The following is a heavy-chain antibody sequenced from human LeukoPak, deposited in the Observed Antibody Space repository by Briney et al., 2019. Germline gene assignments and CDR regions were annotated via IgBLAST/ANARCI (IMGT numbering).Heavy chain of an antibody. CDR1: GGSISSSSHY. D-gene: IGHD2-8*02. V-gene: IGHV4-39*07. CDR2: IYYSGST. CDR3: AREDTGGLDY. Sequence: SETLSLTCTVSGGSISSSSHYWDWIRQPPGEGLEWIGSIYYSGSTYYNPSLKSRVTISVDTSKNQFSLKLISVTAADTAVYYCAREDTGGLDYWGQGILVTV. J-gene: IGHJ4*02.